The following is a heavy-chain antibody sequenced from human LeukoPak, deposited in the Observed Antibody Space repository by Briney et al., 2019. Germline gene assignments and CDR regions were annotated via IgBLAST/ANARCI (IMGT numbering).Heavy chain of an antibody. Sequence: GGSLRLSCVASGFSFTTHAMGWVRQAPGKGVEWVSHISGSGGSTKYSGSVKGRFTISRDNSKNTLYLQMSSLRAEDTAVYYCATRKVGSDYYYYYYMDVWGKGTTVTVSS. CDR1: GFSFTTHA. V-gene: IGHV3-23*01. D-gene: IGHD2-15*01. CDR3: ATRKVGSDYYYYYYMDV. J-gene: IGHJ6*03. CDR2: ISGSGGST.